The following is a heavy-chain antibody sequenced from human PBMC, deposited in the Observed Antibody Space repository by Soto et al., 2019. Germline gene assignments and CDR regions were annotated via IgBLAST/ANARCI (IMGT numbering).Heavy chain of an antibody. CDR1: GYTLTELS. J-gene: IGHJ3*02. Sequence: ASVKVSCKFSGYTLTELSMHWVRQAPVKGLEWMGGFDPEDGEAIYAQKFQGRVTMNEDTSTDTAYMELSSLRSEDTAVYYCATSYYDSSGYLGAFDIWGQGTMVTVSS. CDR3: ATSYYDSSGYLGAFDI. D-gene: IGHD3-22*01. CDR2: FDPEDGEA. V-gene: IGHV1-24*01.